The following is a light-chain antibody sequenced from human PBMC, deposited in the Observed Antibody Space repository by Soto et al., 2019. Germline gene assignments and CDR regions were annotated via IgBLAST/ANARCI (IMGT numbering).Light chain of an antibody. CDR3: SSYTSSGVV. CDR1: SSDVGGYNY. Sequence: ALTQPASVSGSPGQSITISCTGTSSDVGGYNYVSWYQQHPGKAPKLMIYDVSNRPSGVSNRFSGSKSGNTASLTISGLQAEDEADYYCSSYTSSGVVFGGGTKLTVL. V-gene: IGLV2-14*01. J-gene: IGLJ2*01. CDR2: DVS.